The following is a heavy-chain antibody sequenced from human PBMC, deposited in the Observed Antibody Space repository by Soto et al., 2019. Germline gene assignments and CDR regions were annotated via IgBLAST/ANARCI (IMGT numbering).Heavy chain of an antibody. V-gene: IGHV3-23*01. D-gene: IGHD3-16*01. CDR2: ISGGGGSA. CDR3: AKYVFAYYFDY. Sequence: EVQLLQSGGGLVQPGGSLRLSCTASGFTFTSHAINWVRQAPGKGLEWVSAISGGGGSAYYADSVIVRFTISRDTSKNTVYLQMTYLPADDTPVYYCAKYVFAYYFDYWGQGALVLVSS. J-gene: IGHJ4*02. CDR1: GFTFTSHA.